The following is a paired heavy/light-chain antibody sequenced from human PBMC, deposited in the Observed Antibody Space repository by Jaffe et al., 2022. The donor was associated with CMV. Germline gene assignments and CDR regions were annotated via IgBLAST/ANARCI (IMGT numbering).Heavy chain of an antibody. D-gene: IGHD5-12*01. CDR3: ARGGNGYNYYFDY. J-gene: IGHJ4*02. Sequence: QVQLQESGPGLVKPSETLSLTCTVSGGSIRSYYWTWIRQPPGKGLEWIGFIYYSGSTSYNPSLKSRVTISVDTSQNQFSLKLSSVTAADTAVYYCARGGNGYNYYFDYWGQGTLVTVSS. V-gene: IGHV4-59*01. CDR2: IYYSGST. CDR1: GGSIRSYY.
Light chain of an antibody. Sequence: QSALTQPASVSGSPGQSITISCTGTSSDVGIHNLVSWYQQHPGKAPKLMIYEVSKRPSDISNRFSGSKSGNTASLTISGLQAEDEADYYCCSYAGRSTLLFGGGTKLTVL. V-gene: IGLV2-23*02. CDR3: CSYAGRSTLL. CDR2: EVS. CDR1: SSDVGIHNL. J-gene: IGLJ2*01.